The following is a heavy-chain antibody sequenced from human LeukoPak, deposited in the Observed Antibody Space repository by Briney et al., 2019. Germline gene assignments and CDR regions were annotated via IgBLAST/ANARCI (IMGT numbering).Heavy chain of an antibody. J-gene: IGHJ4*02. V-gene: IGHV1-8*01. CDR1: GYTFTSYD. D-gene: IGHD5-12*01. CDR2: MNPNSGNT. Sequence: ASVKVSRKASGYTFTSYDINWVRQATGQGLEWMGWMNPNSGNTGYAQKFQGRVTMTRNTSISTAYMELSSLRSEDTAVYYCARGANGGYDFDYWGQGTLVTVSS. CDR3: ARGANGGYDFDY.